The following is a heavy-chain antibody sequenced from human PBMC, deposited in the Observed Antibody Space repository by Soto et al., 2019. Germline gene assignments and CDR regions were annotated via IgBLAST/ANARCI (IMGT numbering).Heavy chain of an antibody. J-gene: IGHJ4*02. Sequence: QITLKESGPTLVKPTQTLTLTCTFSGFSLSTRGVGVGWIRQHPGKALEWLALIYWDDDKRYSPSLRSRLTITKDTSKNQVVLTMTNMDPVDTATYYCAHICSSTWFAYGGQGTLVTVSS. V-gene: IGHV2-5*02. CDR1: GFSLSTRGVG. CDR3: AHICSSTWFAY. D-gene: IGHD6-13*01. CDR2: IYWDDDK.